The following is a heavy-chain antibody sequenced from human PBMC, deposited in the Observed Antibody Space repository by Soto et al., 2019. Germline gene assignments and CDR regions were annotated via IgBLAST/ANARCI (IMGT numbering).Heavy chain of an antibody. CDR3: ARHLLEWELPNWFDP. D-gene: IGHD1-26*01. V-gene: IGHV4-39*01. CDR1: GGSISSSSYY. Sequence: PSETLSLTCTVSGGSISSSSYYWGWIRQPPGKGLEWIGSIYYSGSTYYNPSLKSRVTISVDTSKNQFSLKLSSVTAADTAVYYCARHLLEWELPNWFDPWGQGTLVTVSS. CDR2: IYYSGST. J-gene: IGHJ5*02.